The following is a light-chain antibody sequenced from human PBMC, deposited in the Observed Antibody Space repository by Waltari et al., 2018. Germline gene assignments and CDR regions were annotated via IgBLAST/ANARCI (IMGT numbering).Light chain of an antibody. CDR2: DGN. J-gene: IGLJ3*02. CDR3: ATWDSGLSAGV. V-gene: IGLV1-51*01. CDR1: NSNIENNY. Sequence: QSVLTQPPSVSAAPGQKVSISCSGSNSNIENNYVSWYQQLPGAAPKRLIYDGNKRSSGIPDRFSGSKSGTSATLGITGLQTGDEADYYCATWDSGLSAGVFGGGTKLTVL.